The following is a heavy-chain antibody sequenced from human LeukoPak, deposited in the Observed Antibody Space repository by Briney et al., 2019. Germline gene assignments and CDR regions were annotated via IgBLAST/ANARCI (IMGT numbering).Heavy chain of an antibody. V-gene: IGHV3-48*03. CDR3: ARGPGYCSGGSCPDY. D-gene: IGHD2-15*01. J-gene: IGHJ4*02. CDR2: ISSSGSPT. CDR1: GFRFSGYE. Sequence: GGSLRLSCEASGFRFSGYEMNWVRQAPGKGLGWLSYISSSGSPTYYADSVKGRFTVSRDNARTSLFLQMNSLRDEDTAVYYCARGPGYCSGGSCPDYWGQGTLVTVSS.